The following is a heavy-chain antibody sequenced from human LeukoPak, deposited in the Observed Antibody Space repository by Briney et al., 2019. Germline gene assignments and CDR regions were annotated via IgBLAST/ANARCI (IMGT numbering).Heavy chain of an antibody. D-gene: IGHD1-26*01. CDR1: GYTFTSYY. V-gene: IGHV1-46*01. CDR2: INPSGGST. CDR3: ARVVGATTTGSEDY. J-gene: IGHJ4*02. Sequence: ASVKVSCKASGYTFTSYYMHWVRQAPGQGLEWMGIINPSGGSTSYAQTFQGRVTMTRDTSTSTVYMELCSLRAAGTPVYYSARVVGATTTGSEDYWGQGTLVTVSS.